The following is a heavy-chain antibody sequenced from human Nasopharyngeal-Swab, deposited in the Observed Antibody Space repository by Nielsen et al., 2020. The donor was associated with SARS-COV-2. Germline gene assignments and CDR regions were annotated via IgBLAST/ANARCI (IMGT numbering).Heavy chain of an antibody. CDR1: GFTFSSYG. CDR3: AKEHTESSGWYPVDY. D-gene: IGHD6-19*01. Sequence: GESLKISCAASGFTFSSYGMHWVRQAPGKGLEWVAVISYDGSNKYYADSVKGRFTISRDNSKNTLYLQMNSLRAEDTAVYYCAKEHTESSGWYPVDYWGQGTLVTVSS. CDR2: ISYDGSNK. J-gene: IGHJ4*02. V-gene: IGHV3-30*18.